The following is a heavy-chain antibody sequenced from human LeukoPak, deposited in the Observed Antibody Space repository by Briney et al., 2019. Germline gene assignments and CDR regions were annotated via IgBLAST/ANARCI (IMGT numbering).Heavy chain of an antibody. D-gene: IGHD3-3*01. CDR3: ARGWSGPYYFDY. Sequence: ASVKVSCKASGYTFTDYYMHWVRQAPGQGLEWMAWINPYTGGTNYAQRFQGGVTMTRDTSISTAYMELNSLRSDDTAVYYCARGWSGPYYFDYWGQGTLVTVSS. CDR2: INPYTGGT. CDR1: GYTFTDYY. J-gene: IGHJ4*02. V-gene: IGHV1-2*02.